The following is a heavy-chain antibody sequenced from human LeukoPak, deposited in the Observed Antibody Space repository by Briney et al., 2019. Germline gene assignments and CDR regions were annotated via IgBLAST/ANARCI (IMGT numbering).Heavy chain of an antibody. D-gene: IGHD3-10*01. J-gene: IGHJ5*02. CDR2: IYYSGST. CDR1: GGSISSSSYY. Sequence: SETLSLTCTVSGGSISSSSYYWGWIRQPPGKGLEWIGSIYYSGSTYYNPSLKSRVTISVDTSKNQFSLKLSSVTAADTAVYYCARHKEVLLWFGELSGTWFDPWGQGTLVTVSP. CDR3: ARHKEVLLWFGELSGTWFDP. V-gene: IGHV4-39*01.